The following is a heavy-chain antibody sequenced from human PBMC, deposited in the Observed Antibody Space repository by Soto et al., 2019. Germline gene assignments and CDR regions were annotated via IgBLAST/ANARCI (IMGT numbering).Heavy chain of an antibody. V-gene: IGHV4-30-2*01. J-gene: IGHJ4*02. CDR1: GGSIRSDYYS. CDR3: AGHGRGGDYFDY. Sequence: SDTLSLTCAVSGGSIRSDYYSWSWIRQPPGKGLEWIGYISHSGSTYYNPSLKSRVTISVDRSKSQFSLKLRSVTAADTAVYYCAGHGRGGDYFDYWGQGTLV. CDR2: ISHSGST. D-gene: IGHD1-26*01.